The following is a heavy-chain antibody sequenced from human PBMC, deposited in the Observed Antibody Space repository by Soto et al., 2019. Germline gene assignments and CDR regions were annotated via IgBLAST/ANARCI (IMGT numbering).Heavy chain of an antibody. CDR1: GYTFSDHD. D-gene: IGHD1-1*01. CDR3: ARVGGNWNDDYFDY. J-gene: IGHJ4*02. CDR2: MNPNSGDT. V-gene: IGHV1-8*01. Sequence: QVQLVQSGAEVKKPGASVKVSCKASGYTFSDHDINWVRQASGQGPEWLGWMNPNSGDTGYAQNFQGRVTMTRDTSKRTAYMELSSRRSEDTAVYYCARVGGNWNDDYFDYWGQGTRVTVSS.